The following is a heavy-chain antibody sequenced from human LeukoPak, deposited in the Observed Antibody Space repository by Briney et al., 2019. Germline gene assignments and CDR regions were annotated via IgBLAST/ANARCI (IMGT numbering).Heavy chain of an antibody. CDR1: GFTFSSCS. V-gene: IGHV3-23*01. D-gene: IGHD6-6*01. Sequence: GGSLRLSCAASGFTFSSCSMTWVRQAPGKGLECVSTITPTADRTFYADSVKGRFSISRDNSKNTVYLQMNSLRAEDTAVYYCTRGPGRSSSPYYGMDVWGQGTTVTVSS. CDR3: TRGPGRSSSPYYGMDV. CDR2: ITPTADRT. J-gene: IGHJ6*02.